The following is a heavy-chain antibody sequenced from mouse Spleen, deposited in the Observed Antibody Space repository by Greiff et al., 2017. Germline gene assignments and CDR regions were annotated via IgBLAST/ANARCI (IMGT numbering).Heavy chain of an antibody. J-gene: IGHJ1*01. CDR2: ISSGGSYT. D-gene: IGHD1-1*01. Sequence: DVMLVESGGDLVKPGGSLKLSCAASGFTFSSYGMSWVRQTPDKRLEWVATISSGGSYTYYPDSVKGRFTISRDNAKNTLYLQMSSLKSEDTAMYYCARHYYHEGNYWYFDVWGAGTTVTVSS. CDR3: ARHYYHEGNYWYFDV. V-gene: IGHV5-6*02. CDR1: GFTFSSYG.